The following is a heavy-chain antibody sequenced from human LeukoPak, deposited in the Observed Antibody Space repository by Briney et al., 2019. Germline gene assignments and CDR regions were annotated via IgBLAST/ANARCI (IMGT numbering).Heavy chain of an antibody. Sequence: PGGSLRLSCAPSGYTLSSYWMSCVSQAPGKGREWVAHIKQEGREKYSVETVRGGYTISTDNDKNTLYLQMNSMRAEDTAVYYCARAVPYTLVRGVIPGEYWGQGTLATVSS. CDR3: ARAVPYTLVRGVIPGEY. V-gene: IGHV3-7*01. J-gene: IGHJ4*02. CDR1: GYTLSSYW. D-gene: IGHD3-10*01. CDR2: IKQEGREK.